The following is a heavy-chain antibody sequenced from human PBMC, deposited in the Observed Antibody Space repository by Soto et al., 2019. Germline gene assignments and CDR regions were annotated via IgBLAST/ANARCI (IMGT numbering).Heavy chain of an antibody. V-gene: IGHV1-2*04. J-gene: IGHJ6*02. CDR2: INPNSGGT. CDR3: ARVPRHIRGSGSYWDYYYYGMDV. D-gene: IGHD3-10*01. Sequence: ASVKVSCKASGYTFPGYYMHWVRQAPGQGLEWMGWINPNSGGTNYAQKFQGWVTMTRDTSISTAYMELSRLRSDDTAVYYCARVPRHIRGSGSYWDYYYYGMDVWGQGTTVTVSS. CDR1: GYTFPGYY.